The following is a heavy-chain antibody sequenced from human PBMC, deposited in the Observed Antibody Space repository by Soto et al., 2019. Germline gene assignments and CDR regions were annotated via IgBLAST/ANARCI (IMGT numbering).Heavy chain of an antibody. J-gene: IGHJ6*02. CDR2: IYSGGTT. Sequence: VQLVESGGGLVQPGGSLRLPCAGSALTASKNYMSWVRQPPGKGLEWVSVIYSGGTTYYADSVKDRFSISRDNSKSTLYLQMDNLRAGDTAVYYCARGGSGSDWDYYGMDVWGQGTTVTVSS. CDR1: ALTASKNY. CDR3: ARGGSGSDWDYYGMDV. D-gene: IGHD3-10*01. V-gene: IGHV3-66*01.